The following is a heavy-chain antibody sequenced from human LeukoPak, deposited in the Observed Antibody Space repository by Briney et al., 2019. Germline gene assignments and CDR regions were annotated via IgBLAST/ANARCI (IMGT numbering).Heavy chain of an antibody. Sequence: SGGSLRLSCAASGFTLSSYWMSWVRQAPGKGLEWVANIKQDGSEKYYVDSVEGRFTISRDNAKNSLYLQMNSLRAEDTAVYYCARDHMTTVTKNDYWGQGTLVTVSS. CDR2: IKQDGSEK. J-gene: IGHJ4*02. V-gene: IGHV3-7*03. CDR3: ARDHMTTVTKNDY. CDR1: GFTLSSYW. D-gene: IGHD4-17*01.